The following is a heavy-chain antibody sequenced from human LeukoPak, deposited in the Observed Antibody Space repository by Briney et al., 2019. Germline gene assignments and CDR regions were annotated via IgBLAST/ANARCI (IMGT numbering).Heavy chain of an antibody. CDR2: IRSKANNYAT. J-gene: IGHJ4*02. D-gene: IGHD4-17*01. V-gene: IGHV3-73*01. Sequence: PGGSLRLSCVASGFTLSGSPVHWVRQASGKGLEWVGRIRSKANNYATAYAASVKGRFTVSRDDSKNTAYPQMNSLKTEDTAVYYCTTYGDYYYWGQGTRVTVSS. CDR3: TTYGDYYY. CDR1: GFTLSGSP.